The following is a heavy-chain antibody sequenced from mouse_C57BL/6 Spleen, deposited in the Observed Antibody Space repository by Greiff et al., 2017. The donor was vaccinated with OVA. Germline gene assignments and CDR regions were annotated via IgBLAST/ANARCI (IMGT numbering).Heavy chain of an antibody. D-gene: IGHD1-1*01. V-gene: IGHV5-12*01. CDR3: ARLSTVVAHWYFDV. CDR1: GFTFSDYY. CDR2: ISNGGGST. Sequence: DVKVEESGGGLVQPGGSLKLSCAASGFTFSDYYMYWVRQTPEKRLEWVAYISNGGGSTYYPDTVKGRFTISRDNAKNTLYLQMSRLKSEDTAMYYCARLSTVVAHWYFDVWGTGTTVTVSS. J-gene: IGHJ1*03.